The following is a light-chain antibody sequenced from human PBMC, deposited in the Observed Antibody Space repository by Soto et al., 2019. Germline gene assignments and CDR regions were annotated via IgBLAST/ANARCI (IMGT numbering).Light chain of an antibody. V-gene: IGKV1-39*01. CDR1: QSISTF. CDR2: ATS. Sequence: DIQMTQSPSSLSASVGDRVTITCRPSQSISTFLNWYQQKPGTAPKLLMHATSILQSGAPSRLSGSESGTAFTLTISSLQPEDFATYYCQQTYSRTWTFGQGTKVQIK. J-gene: IGKJ1*01. CDR3: QQTYSRTWT.